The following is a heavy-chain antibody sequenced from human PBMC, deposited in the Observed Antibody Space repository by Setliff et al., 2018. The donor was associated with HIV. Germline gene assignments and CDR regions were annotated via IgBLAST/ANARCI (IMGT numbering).Heavy chain of an antibody. CDR2: IDHIGST. CDR1: GYSISNGYY. J-gene: IGHJ4*02. Sequence: SLTCAVSGYSISNGYYWAWIRQPPGKGLEWIGSIDHIGSTYYNPSLKGRVTISVDTSKNQFSLRLRAVTAADTAIYYCARLYSPPRGFDFWGQGTLVTVSS. V-gene: IGHV4-38-2*01. CDR3: ARLYSPPRGFDF. D-gene: IGHD5-12*01.